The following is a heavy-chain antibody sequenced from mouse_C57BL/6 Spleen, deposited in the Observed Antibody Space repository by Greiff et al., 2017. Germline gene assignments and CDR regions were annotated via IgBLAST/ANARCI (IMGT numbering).Heavy chain of an antibody. CDR1: GFTFSSYG. D-gene: IGHD2-5*01. J-gene: IGHJ4*01. V-gene: IGHV5-6*01. CDR2: ISSGGSYT. CDR3: ARQAYYSNYYAMDY. Sequence: EVMLVESGGDLVKPGGSLKLSCAASGFTFSSYGMSWVRQTPDKRLEWVATISSGGSYTYYPDSVKGRFTISRDNAKNTLYLQMISLKSEDTAMYYCARQAYYSNYYAMDYWGQGTSVTVSS.